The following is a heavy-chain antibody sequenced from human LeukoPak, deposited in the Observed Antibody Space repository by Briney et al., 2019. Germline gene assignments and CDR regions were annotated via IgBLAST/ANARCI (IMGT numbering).Heavy chain of an antibody. CDR3: AKDRPPYGSGVGENGMDV. D-gene: IGHD3-10*01. V-gene: IGHV3-23*01. Sequence: GGSLRLSCATSGFTFSSYAMSWVHQAPGKGLEWVSSISGSGDSTYYGDSVKGRFTISRDNPENTLYLQMNSLRAEDTAVYYCAKDRPPYGSGVGENGMDVWGQGTTVTVSS. CDR2: ISGSGDST. J-gene: IGHJ6*02. CDR1: GFTFSSYA.